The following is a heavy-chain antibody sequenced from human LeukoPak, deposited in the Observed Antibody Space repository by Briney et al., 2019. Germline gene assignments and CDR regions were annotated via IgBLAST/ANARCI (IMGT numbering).Heavy chain of an antibody. Sequence: AGSLRLSCPAPGFTFSRHAMHWVRQAPGNELQSVSASSIDGGSTYYANSVKGGCTIFRDNYKNTLYPQMGSLRAEDLAVYYCARDFGLTGKFDYWGQGTLVTVSS. CDR3: ARDFGLTGKFDY. D-gene: IGHD1-20*01. V-gene: IGHV3-64*01. J-gene: IGHJ4*02. CDR2: SSIDGGST. CDR1: GFTFSRHA.